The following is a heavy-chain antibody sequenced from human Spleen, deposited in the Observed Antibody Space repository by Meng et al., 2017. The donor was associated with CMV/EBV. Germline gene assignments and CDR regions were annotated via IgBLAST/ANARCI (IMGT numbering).Heavy chain of an antibody. V-gene: IGHV3-66*02. CDR1: GFIVSSNY. CDR3: ARDPGSGLYYFDS. Sequence: GESLKISCAASGFIVSSNYMTWVRQAPGKGLEWVSLIYSGGSTYYADSVKGRFTISRDIPKNTLYLQMSSLRPEDTAVYYCARDPGSGLYYFDSWGQGTLVTVSS. J-gene: IGHJ4*02. D-gene: IGHD6-19*01. CDR2: IYSGGST.